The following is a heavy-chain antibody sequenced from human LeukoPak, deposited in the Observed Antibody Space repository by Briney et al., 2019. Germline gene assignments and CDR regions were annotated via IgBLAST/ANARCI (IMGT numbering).Heavy chain of an antibody. D-gene: IGHD4-11*01. V-gene: IGHV4-39*07. CDR1: GGSISTISSSSHF. CDR3: ARDCCDYRSWFDP. Sequence: SETLSLICTVSGGSISTISSSSHFWWGWIRQPPGKGLEWIGSISHSGSTYYNPSLESRVTISVDTSNNRFSLEVSSVTAADTAVYYCARDCCDYRSWFDPCGQGSLVTVSS. J-gene: IGHJ5*02. CDR2: ISHSGST.